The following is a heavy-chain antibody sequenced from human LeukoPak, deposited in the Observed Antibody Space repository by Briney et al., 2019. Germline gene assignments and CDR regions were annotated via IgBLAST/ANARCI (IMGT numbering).Heavy chain of an antibody. CDR3: ARDPSYCGGDCYAFDI. D-gene: IGHD2-21*02. Sequence: ASVKVSCKASGYTFINYYLHWVRQAPGQGLEWMGIINPSSGGTSYAQKFQGRVAMTRATSTSTVYMELSSLRPEDTAVYYCARDPSYCGGDCYAFDIWGQGTMVTVSS. J-gene: IGHJ3*02. CDR2: INPSSGGT. V-gene: IGHV1-46*01. CDR1: GYTFINYY.